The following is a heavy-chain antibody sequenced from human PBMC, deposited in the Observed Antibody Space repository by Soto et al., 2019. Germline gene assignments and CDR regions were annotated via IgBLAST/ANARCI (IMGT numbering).Heavy chain of an antibody. Sequence: SESLALTCPVSGCSISSSSYYWGWIRQPPGKGLEWIGSIYYSGSTYYNPSLKSRVTISVDTSKNQFSLKLSSVTAADTAVYYCARQTPSSSWYGDYYYYYGMDVWGQGTTVTVSS. V-gene: IGHV4-39*01. CDR1: GCSISSSSYY. CDR3: ARQTPSSSWYGDYYYYYGMDV. J-gene: IGHJ6*02. D-gene: IGHD6-13*01. CDR2: IYYSGST.